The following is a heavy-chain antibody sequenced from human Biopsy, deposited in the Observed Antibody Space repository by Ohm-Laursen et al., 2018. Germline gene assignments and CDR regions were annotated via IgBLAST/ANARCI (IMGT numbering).Heavy chain of an antibody. CDR1: GGSISSDY. D-gene: IGHD2/OR15-2a*01. V-gene: IGHV4-59*07. CDR2: IYYSGST. CDR3: ARATNSTGWPYYYFYGMDV. Sequence: SDTLSLTCTVSGGSISSDYWSWIPQTPGKGLEWIGYIYYSGSTNYNPSLKSRVTISVDTSKNQFSLRLNSVTAADTAVYYCARATNSTGWPYYYFYGMDVWGQGTTVTVSS. J-gene: IGHJ6*02.